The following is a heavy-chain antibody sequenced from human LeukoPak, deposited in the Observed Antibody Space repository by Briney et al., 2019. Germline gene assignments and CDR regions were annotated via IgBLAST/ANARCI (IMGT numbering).Heavy chain of an antibody. D-gene: IGHD3-22*01. CDR2: IYYSGST. V-gene: IGHV4-31*03. Sequence: PSQTLSLTCTVSGGSISSGGYYWSWIRQHPGKGLEWIGYIYYSGSTYYNPSLKSRVTISVDTSKNQFSLKLSSVTAADTAMYYCARDLMTFNEDSSGYGVWGQGTLVTVSS. CDR3: ARDLMTFNEDSSGYGV. J-gene: IGHJ4*02. CDR1: GGSISSGGYY.